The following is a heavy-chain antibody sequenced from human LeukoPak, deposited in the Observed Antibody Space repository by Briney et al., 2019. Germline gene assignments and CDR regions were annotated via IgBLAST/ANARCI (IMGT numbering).Heavy chain of an antibody. CDR2: IYYSGST. J-gene: IGHJ4*02. Sequence: PSETLSLTCTVSGGSISGYYWSWIRQPPGKGLEWIGYIYYSGSTNYNPSLKSRVTISVDTSKNQFSLKLSSVTAADTAVYYCARDRVRYFDWLSDYWGQGTLVTVSS. D-gene: IGHD3-9*01. V-gene: IGHV4-59*01. CDR3: ARDRVRYFDWLSDY. CDR1: GGSISGYY.